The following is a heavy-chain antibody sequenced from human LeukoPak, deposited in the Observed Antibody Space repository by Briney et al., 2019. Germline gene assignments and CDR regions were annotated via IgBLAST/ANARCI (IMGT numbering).Heavy chain of an antibody. CDR1: GGSISSGGYY. V-gene: IGHV4-31*03. Sequence: SQTLSLTCTVSGGSISSGGYYWSWIRQHPGKGLESIGYIYYSGSTYYNPSLKSRVTISVDTSKNQFSLKLSSVTAADTAVYYCARSRPGEWRHWFDPWGQGTLVTVSS. D-gene: IGHD3-3*01. J-gene: IGHJ5*02. CDR3: ARSRPGEWRHWFDP. CDR2: IYYSGST.